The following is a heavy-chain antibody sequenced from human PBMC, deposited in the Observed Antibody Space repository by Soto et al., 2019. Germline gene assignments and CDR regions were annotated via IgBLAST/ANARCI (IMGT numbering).Heavy chain of an antibody. CDR1: GYTFTRYY. J-gene: IGHJ2*01. Sequence: QVQLVQSGAEVRKPGASVKVSCKASGYTFTRYYLHWVRQAPGQGLEWMGIIDPSGGGTTYAQTFQGRVTMTRDTSTSTAYMELSSLRSDDTAVYYCAAYRSGRQGSFDLWGRGTLVTVSS. V-gene: IGHV1-46*01. CDR3: AAYRSGRQGSFDL. D-gene: IGHD3-10*01. CDR2: IDPSGGGT.